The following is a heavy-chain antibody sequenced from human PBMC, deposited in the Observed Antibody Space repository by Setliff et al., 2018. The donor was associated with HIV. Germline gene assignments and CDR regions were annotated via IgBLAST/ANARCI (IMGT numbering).Heavy chain of an antibody. CDR3: ARGSSFGWDNHYFDY. D-gene: IGHD3-16*01. CDR2: ISHTENT. Sequence: PSETLSLTCAVYGESFKGYYWNWIRQSPGKGLQWIGEISHTENTNFHWSLKSRITMSVDTSKNQFSLTLTSLTTADTGLYFCARGSSFGWDNHYFDYWSQGTLVTVSS. CDR1: GESFKGYY. V-gene: IGHV4-34*01. J-gene: IGHJ4*02.